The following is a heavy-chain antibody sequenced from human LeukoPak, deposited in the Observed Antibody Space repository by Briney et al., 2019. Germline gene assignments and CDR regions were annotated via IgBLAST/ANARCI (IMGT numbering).Heavy chain of an antibody. V-gene: IGHV1-3*01. CDR1: GYTFTSYY. J-gene: IGHJ3*02. CDR2: INAGNGNT. D-gene: IGHD4-17*01. CDR3: ARRGDSGDYGDYADAFDI. Sequence: ASVKVSCKASGYTFTSYYMHWVRQAPGQRLEWMGWINAGNGNTKYSQKFQGRVTITRDTSASTAYMELSSLRSEDTAVYYCARRGDSGDYGDYADAFDIWGQGTMVTVSS.